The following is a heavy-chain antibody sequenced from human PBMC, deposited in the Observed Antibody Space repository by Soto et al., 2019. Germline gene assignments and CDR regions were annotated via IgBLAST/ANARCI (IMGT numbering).Heavy chain of an antibody. V-gene: IGHV3-48*02. Sequence: EVQLVESGGDSIQRGGSLRLFCAASGITFSDYSMHWVRQAPGKGLEWVSYISSRGGTEYYTDSVKGRFTISRDNSKNSLYLQMTSLRDEDTAVYYCARGKVFAWGLDAFEVWGRGTLVTVST. CDR3: ARGKVFAWGLDAFEV. CDR1: GITFSDYS. J-gene: IGHJ3*01. CDR2: ISSRGGTE. D-gene: IGHD3-10*02.